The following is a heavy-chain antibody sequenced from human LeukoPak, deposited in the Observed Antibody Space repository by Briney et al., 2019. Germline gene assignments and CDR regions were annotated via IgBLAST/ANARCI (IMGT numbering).Heavy chain of an antibody. CDR2: INPNSGTT. J-gene: IGHJ5*02. V-gene: IGHV1-2*02. CDR3: AKTARRGGQNWLDT. D-gene: IGHD3-10*01. Sequence: ASVKVSCKASGYTFTGYYMHWVRQAPGQGLEWMGWINPNSGTTNYAQKFHGRVTMASDTSMSTAYMDLNRVGPDDTAVYYCAKTARRGGQNWLDTWGQGTLVTVSS. CDR1: GYTFTGYY.